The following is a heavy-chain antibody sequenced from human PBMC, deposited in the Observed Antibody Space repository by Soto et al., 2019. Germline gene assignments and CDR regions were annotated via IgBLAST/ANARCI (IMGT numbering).Heavy chain of an antibody. CDR3: ARPRVVPAAMGLSAFDI. V-gene: IGHV1-8*02. CDR1: GFTFSSYS. CDR2: MNPNSGNT. J-gene: IGHJ3*02. D-gene: IGHD2-2*01. Sequence: SCAASGFTFSSYSMNWVRQATGQGLEWMGWMNPNSGNTGYAQKFQGRVTMTRNTSISTAYMELSSLRSEDTAVYYCARPRVVPAAMGLSAFDIWGQGTMVTVS.